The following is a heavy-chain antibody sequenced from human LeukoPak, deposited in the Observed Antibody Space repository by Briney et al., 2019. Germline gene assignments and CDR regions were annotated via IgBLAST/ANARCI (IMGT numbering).Heavy chain of an antibody. V-gene: IGHV4-4*07. D-gene: IGHD3-22*01. CDR3: ARGRLYYDSRD. Sequence: SETLSLTCTVSGDSIGSYYWSWIRQSAGKRLEWIGRMYSSGTTDYNPSLQSRVTMSVDTSKNQFSLKLSSVTAADTAVYHCARGRLYYDSRDWGQGTLVTVSS. J-gene: IGHJ4*02. CDR1: GDSIGSYY. CDR2: MYSSGTT.